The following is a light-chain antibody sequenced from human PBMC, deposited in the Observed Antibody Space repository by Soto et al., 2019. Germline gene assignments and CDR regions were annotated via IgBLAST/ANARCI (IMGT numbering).Light chain of an antibody. CDR1: SSNIGSNT. J-gene: IGLJ3*02. Sequence: QSVLTQPPSASGTPGQRVTISCSGSSSNIGSNTVNWYQQLPGTAPKLLIYSNNQRPSAVPDRFSGSKSGTSASLAISGLQSEDEADYYCAAWDDSLNGPNWVFGGGTKLTVL. V-gene: IGLV1-44*01. CDR2: SNN. CDR3: AAWDDSLNGPNWV.